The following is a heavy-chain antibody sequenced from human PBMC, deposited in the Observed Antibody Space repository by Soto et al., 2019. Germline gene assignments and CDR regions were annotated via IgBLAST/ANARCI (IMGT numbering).Heavy chain of an antibody. V-gene: IGHV1-69*12. CDR1: GGTFSSYA. Sequence: QVQLVQSGAEVKKPGSSVKVSCKASGGTFSSYAISWVRQAPGQGLEWMGGIISICGTADYAQKFQGRATSTADESTSTAYRELSSLRSADTAVYYCASHSGSSPVGRYYYGRDVWGQGTTVTVSS. CDR2: IISICGTA. CDR3: ASHSGSSPVGRYYYGRDV. J-gene: IGHJ6*02. D-gene: IGHD1-26*01.